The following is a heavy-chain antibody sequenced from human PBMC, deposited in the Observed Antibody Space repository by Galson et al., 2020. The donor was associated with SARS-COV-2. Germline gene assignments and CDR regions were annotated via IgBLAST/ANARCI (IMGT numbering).Heavy chain of an antibody. J-gene: IGHJ5*02. Sequence: SGPTLVKPPQTLTLTCTFSGFSLTTTGMCVSWIRQPPGKALEWLARIDWDDDKYYSTSLKTRLTISKDTSKNQVVLTMTNLDPVDTATYYCARVGRRSGGGVVGYWFDPWGQGTLVTVSS. V-gene: IGHV2-70*11. CDR1: GFSLTTTGMC. D-gene: IGHD3-16*01. CDR2: IDWDDDK. CDR3: ARVGRRSGGGVVGYWFDP.